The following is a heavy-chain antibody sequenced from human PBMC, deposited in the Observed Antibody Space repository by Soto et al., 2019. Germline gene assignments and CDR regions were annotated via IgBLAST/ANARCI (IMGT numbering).Heavy chain of an antibody. V-gene: IGHV4-59*01. CDR3: ASQAEYYHYGLDV. Sequence: SETLSLTCSVSGGSISNYYWSWIRQPPGKGLEWIGYIFYSGSTNYNPSLKSRVTISADTSKKQFSLKLTSVTAADTAVYYCASQAEYYHYGLDVWGQGPPLTV. CDR2: IFYSGST. J-gene: IGHJ6*02. CDR1: GGSISNYY.